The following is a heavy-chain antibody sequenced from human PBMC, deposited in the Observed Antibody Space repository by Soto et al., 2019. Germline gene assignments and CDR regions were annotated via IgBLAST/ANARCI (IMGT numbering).Heavy chain of an antibody. CDR2: ISAYNGNT. CDR1: GYTFTSYG. V-gene: IGHV1-18*01. CDR3: ARVYGSGSWYYGMDV. J-gene: IGHJ6*02. Sequence: ASVKVSCKASGYTFTSYGISWARQAPGQGLEWMGWISAYNGNTNYAQKLQGRVTMTTDTSTSTAYMELRSLRSDDTAVYYCARVYGSGSWYYGMDVWGQGTTVTVSS. D-gene: IGHD3-10*01.